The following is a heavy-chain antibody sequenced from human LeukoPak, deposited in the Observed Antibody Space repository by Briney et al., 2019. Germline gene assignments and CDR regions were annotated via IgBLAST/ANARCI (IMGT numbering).Heavy chain of an antibody. Sequence: GGSLRLSCVASRFTFSNYWMSWVRQAPGKGLEWVANINQDGSTKPYADSMKGRFTISRDNAKESLYLQLNSLRADDTAVYYCAKWGPHCVGDYCPALDSWGQGTLVTASS. V-gene: IGHV3-7*01. D-gene: IGHD2-21*02. CDR2: INQDGSTK. J-gene: IGHJ4*02. CDR1: RFTFSNYW. CDR3: AKWGPHCVGDYCPALDS.